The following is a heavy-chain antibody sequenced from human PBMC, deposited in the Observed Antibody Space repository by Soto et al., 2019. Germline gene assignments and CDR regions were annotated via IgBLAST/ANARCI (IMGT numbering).Heavy chain of an antibody. CDR1: GFTFSSYG. V-gene: IGHV3-33*01. Sequence: QVQLVESGGGVVQPGRSLRLSCAASGFTFSSYGMHWVRQAPGKGLEWVAVIWYDGSNKYYADSVKGRFTISRDNSKNTLYLQMNSLRAEDTAVYYCARGKSDYGNLDYWGQGTLVTVSS. J-gene: IGHJ4*02. D-gene: IGHD4-17*01. CDR2: IWYDGSNK. CDR3: ARGKSDYGNLDY.